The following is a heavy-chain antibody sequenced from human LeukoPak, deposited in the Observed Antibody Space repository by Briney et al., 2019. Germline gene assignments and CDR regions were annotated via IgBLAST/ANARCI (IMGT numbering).Heavy chain of an antibody. J-gene: IGHJ6*03. D-gene: IGHD4-17*01. CDR2: INHNGST. CDR3: ARICFGDQGYYYYYMDI. Sequence: PSETLSLTCAVYGGSFSGYYWSWIRQPPGKGLEWIGEINHNGSTNYNPSLKSRVTISVDTSKNQFSLKLNSVTAADTAVYYCARICFGDQGYYYYYMDIWGKGTTVTVSS. CDR1: GGSFSGYY. V-gene: IGHV4-34*01.